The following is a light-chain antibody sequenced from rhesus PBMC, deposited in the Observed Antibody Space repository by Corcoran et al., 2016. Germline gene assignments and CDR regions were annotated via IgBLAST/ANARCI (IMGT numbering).Light chain of an antibody. V-gene: IGKV3-42*01. Sequence: EIVMTQSPATLSLSPGERATLSCRASQSVSSNLAWYQQKPGQAPKLLIYGASSRATGIPDRFSGNGSGTEFTLIISSLEPEGVGVYYCQQEYSWPLTFGEGTKVELK. CDR3: QQEYSWPLT. CDR1: QSVSSN. CDR2: GAS. J-gene: IGKJ4*01.